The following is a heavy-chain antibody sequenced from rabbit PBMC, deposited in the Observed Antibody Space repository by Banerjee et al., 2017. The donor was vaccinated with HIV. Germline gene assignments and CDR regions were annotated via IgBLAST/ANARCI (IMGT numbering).Heavy chain of an antibody. V-gene: IGHV1S40*01. CDR2: ILGGSSGST. CDR1: GIDFSSYYLDS. Sequence: QSLEESGGDLVKPEGSLTLTCTVSGIDFSSYYLDSMCWVRQAPGKGLEWIACILGGSSGSTYYANWAKGRFTFSKTSSTTVTLQVTSLTAADTATYFCARDLTGVIGWNFGWWGPGTLVTVS. J-gene: IGHJ4*01. CDR3: ARDLTGVIGWNFGW. D-gene: IGHD1-1*01.